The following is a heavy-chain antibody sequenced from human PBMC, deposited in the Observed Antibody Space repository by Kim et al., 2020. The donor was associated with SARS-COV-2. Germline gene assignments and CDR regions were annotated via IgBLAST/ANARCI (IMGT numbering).Heavy chain of an antibody. CDR1: GGSMSTYY. CDR2: ISYSGST. J-gene: IGHJ5*02. D-gene: IGHD6-13*01. CDR3: ARGIAAAGRPTCWFYP. Sequence: SETLSLTCTVSGGSMSTYYWSWIRQPPGKGLEWIGYISYSGSTNYNPSLRSRVTISIDTSRNQYSLELTSVTAADTAVYSCARGIAAAGRPTCWFYPWGQGTLVTVSS. V-gene: IGHV4-59*01.